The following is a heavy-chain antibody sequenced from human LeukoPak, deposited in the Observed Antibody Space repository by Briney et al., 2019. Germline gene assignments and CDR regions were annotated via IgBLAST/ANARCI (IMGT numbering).Heavy chain of an antibody. D-gene: IGHD3-10*01. CDR2: INHSGST. J-gene: IGHJ5*02. V-gene: IGHV4-34*01. CDR3: ARGSITMVRGRNWFDP. Sequence: SETLSLTCAVYGGSFSGYYWSWIRQPPGKGLEWIGEINHSGSTNYNPSLKSRVTISVDTSKNQFSLKLSSVTAADTAVYYCARGSITMVRGRNWFDPWGQGTLVTVSS. CDR1: GGSFSGYY.